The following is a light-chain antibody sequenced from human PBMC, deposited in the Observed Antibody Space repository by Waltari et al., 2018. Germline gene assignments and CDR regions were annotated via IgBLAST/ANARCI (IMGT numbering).Light chain of an antibody. Sequence: QSALTQPASMSASPGQSITISCTATINDVGTYNLVSWYQQHPGKAPKLLIFEGTKRPSEVSSRFSGSTSADTASLTISGLQAEDEADYYCCSYAGTWLFGGGTKLTVL. J-gene: IGLJ3*02. CDR2: EGT. V-gene: IGLV2-23*01. CDR1: INDVGTYNL. CDR3: CSYAGTWL.